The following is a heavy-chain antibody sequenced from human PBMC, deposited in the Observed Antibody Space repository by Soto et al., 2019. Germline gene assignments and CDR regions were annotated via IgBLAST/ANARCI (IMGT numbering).Heavy chain of an antibody. Sequence: QMQLVQSGPEVQNPGTSVKVSCKASGFTFTSSAMQWVRQARGQRLEWIGWIVVGSGNTNYAQKFQERVTITRDMSTSTAYMELSSLSSEDTAVYDCAAEGTVTTGMDVWGQGTTVTVSS. V-gene: IGHV1-58*02. CDR1: GFTFTSSA. CDR2: IVVGSGNT. D-gene: IGHD4-17*01. J-gene: IGHJ6*02. CDR3: AAEGTVTTGMDV.